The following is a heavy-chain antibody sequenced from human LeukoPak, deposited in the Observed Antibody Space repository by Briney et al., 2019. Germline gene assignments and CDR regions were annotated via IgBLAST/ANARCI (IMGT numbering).Heavy chain of an antibody. V-gene: IGHV3-21*01. Sequence: GGSLRLSCAASGFTFSSFSMNWVRQAPGKGLEWVSSISSTSSYIYYADSVKGRFTISRDKDKNTLYLQMNSLRAEDTAVYYCAKDREWYYYDSSGYYDVGAPIDYWGQGTLVTVSS. CDR3: AKDREWYYYDSSGYYDVGAPIDY. CDR1: GFTFSSFS. CDR2: ISSTSSYI. J-gene: IGHJ4*02. D-gene: IGHD3-22*01.